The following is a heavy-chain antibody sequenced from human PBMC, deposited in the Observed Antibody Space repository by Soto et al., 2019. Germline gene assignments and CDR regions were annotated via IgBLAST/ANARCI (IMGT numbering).Heavy chain of an antibody. D-gene: IGHD2-2*01. CDR2: IYYSGST. CDR3: ARLGGSTSGFYYYYYYMDV. Sequence: PSETLSLTCTVSGGSISSSSYYWGWVRQPPGKGLEWIGSIYYSGSTYYNPSLKSRVTISVDTSKNQFSLKVGSVTAADTAVYYCARLGGSTSGFYYYYYYMDVWGKGTTVTVSS. CDR1: GGSISSSSYY. J-gene: IGHJ6*03. V-gene: IGHV4-39*01.